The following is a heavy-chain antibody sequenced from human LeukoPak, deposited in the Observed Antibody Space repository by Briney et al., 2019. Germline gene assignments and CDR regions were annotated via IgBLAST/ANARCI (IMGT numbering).Heavy chain of an antibody. CDR2: ISAYNGNT. J-gene: IGHJ6*03. CDR1: GYTFTSYG. V-gene: IGHV1-18*01. Sequence: ASVKVSCKASGYTFTSYGISWVRQAPGQGPEWMGWISAYNGNTNYAQKLQGRVTMTTDTSTSTAYMELRSLRSDDTAVYYCARDDPYYYYMDVWGKGTTVTISS. CDR3: ARDDPYYYYMDV.